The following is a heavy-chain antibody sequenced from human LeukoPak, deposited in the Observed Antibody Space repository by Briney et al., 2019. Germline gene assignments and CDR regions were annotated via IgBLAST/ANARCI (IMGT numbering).Heavy chain of an antibody. V-gene: IGHV3-53*01. D-gene: IGHD6-19*01. J-gene: IGHJ4*02. Sequence: GGSLRLSCAASGFSVSSNYMSWIRQTPGKGLEWVSVIYSGGSTYYADSAKGRFTISRDNSKNTLYLQMNSLRAEDTAVYYCARDSSGWYYFDPWGQGTLVTVSS. CDR2: IYSGGST. CDR3: ARDSSGWYYFDP. CDR1: GFSVSSNY.